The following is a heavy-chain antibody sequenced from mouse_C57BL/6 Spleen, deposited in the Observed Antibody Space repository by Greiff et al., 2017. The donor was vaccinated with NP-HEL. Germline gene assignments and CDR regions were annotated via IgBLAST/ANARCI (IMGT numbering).Heavy chain of an antibody. J-gene: IGHJ1*03. Sequence: QVQLKESGPGLVQPSQSLSITCTVSGFSLTSYGVHWVRQSPGKGLEWLGVIWRGGSTDYNAAFMSRLSITKDNSKSQVFFKMNSLQADDTAIYYCAKNWGTTVVADWYFDVWGTGTTVTVSS. D-gene: IGHD1-1*01. V-gene: IGHV2-5*01. CDR2: IWRGGST. CDR1: GFSLTSYG. CDR3: AKNWGTTVVADWYFDV.